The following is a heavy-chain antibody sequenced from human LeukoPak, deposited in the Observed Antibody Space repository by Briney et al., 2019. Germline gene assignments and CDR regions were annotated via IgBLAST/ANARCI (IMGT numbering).Heavy chain of an antibody. CDR1: GGPIYSYY. J-gene: IGHJ6*03. CDR2: FYVGVGP. V-gene: IGHV4-4*07. D-gene: IGHD3-22*01. CDR3: ARMKPYDSTGYSPGHYMDV. Sequence: SETLSLTCTVSGGPIYSYYWSWIRQTAGKGLEWIGRFYVGVGPNYNPSLKSCVTISVDTSKNQFALKLSAVTAADTAVYYCARMKPYDSTGYSPGHYMDVWGKGTMVTVYS.